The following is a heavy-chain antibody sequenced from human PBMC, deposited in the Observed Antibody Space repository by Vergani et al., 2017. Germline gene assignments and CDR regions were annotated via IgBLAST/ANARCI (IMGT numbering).Heavy chain of an antibody. Sequence: QLQLHKSGPGLVKPSETLSLTCTLSGGSISSSSHFWGWLRQTPGKGLEWIGSIYYSGSTYYNPSLKSRVCISVDTSKNQFSLKLSSVTAADSAVYYCARHDSGHYDSSYYGLDVWGQGTTVTVSS. J-gene: IGHJ6*02. V-gene: IGHV4-39*01. CDR1: GGSISSSSHF. CDR3: ARHDSGHYDSSYYGLDV. CDR2: IYYSGST. D-gene: IGHD3-10*01.